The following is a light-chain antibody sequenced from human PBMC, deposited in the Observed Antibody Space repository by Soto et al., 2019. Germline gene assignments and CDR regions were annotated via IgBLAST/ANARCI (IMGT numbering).Light chain of an antibody. J-gene: IGKJ5*01. V-gene: IGKV3-15*01. CDR3: QQYDSWPRT. Sequence: ETVMTQSPATLSVSPGERATLSCRASQSVSNNLVWYQQKPGQAPRLLMYGASTRATGIPDRFSGSGSGTEFTLTISSLQSEDFAIYYCQQYDSWPRTFGQGTRLEIK. CDR2: GAS. CDR1: QSVSNN.